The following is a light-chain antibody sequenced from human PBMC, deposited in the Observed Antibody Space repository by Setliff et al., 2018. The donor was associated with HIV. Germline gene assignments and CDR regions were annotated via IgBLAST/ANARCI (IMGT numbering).Light chain of an antibody. J-gene: IGKJ2*01. CDR3: QQYNQWPLHT. Sequence: EVVMTQSPATLSVSPGGRATLSCRASQSVGSNLAWYQHKPGQAPRLLIFGASTRAPNITARFSGAGSGTYFTLTIISLQSEDFAVYYCQQYNQWPLHTFGQGTKVDIK. V-gene: IGKV3-15*01. CDR2: GAS. CDR1: QSVGSN.